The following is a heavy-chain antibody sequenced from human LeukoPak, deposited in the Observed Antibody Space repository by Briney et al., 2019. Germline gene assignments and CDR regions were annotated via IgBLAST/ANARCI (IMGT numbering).Heavy chain of an antibody. J-gene: IGHJ3*02. V-gene: IGHV3-66*01. CDR2: IYSGGST. D-gene: IGHD4-17*01. CDR3: TRDSITVTRPFAAFDI. CDR1: GFSVNSNY. Sequence: GGSLRLSCAASGFSVNSNYMNWVRQAPGKGLEWVSIIYSGGSTYYADSVKGRFTISRDNSKNTLYLQMNSLRAEDTAVYYCTRDSITVTRPFAAFDIWGQGTMVTVSS.